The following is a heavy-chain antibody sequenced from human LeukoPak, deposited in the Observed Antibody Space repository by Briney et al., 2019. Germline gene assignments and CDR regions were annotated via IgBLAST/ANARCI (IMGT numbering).Heavy chain of an antibody. J-gene: IGHJ5*02. CDR3: ATGYCDVLTGYYNS. D-gene: IGHD3-9*01. CDR1: RYTCTGYY. Sequence: ASVKVSCKASRYTCTGYYMHWVRQPPGQGLDGMGWIHPNSGGTNYAQKFQGSVTMTRETSISTAYMEMSRLRSDDTAVYYCATGYCDVLTGYYNSWGQGTLVTVSS. V-gene: IGHV1-2*02. CDR2: IHPNSGGT.